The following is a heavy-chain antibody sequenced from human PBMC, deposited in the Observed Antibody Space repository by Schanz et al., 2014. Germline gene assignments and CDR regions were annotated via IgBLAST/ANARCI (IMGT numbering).Heavy chain of an antibody. CDR2: ISPYNGNT. J-gene: IGHJ5*02. Sequence: QVQLVQSGAEVKKPGASVKVSCKASGYTFTSYGISWVRQAPGQGLEWMGWISPYNGNTNYAQKLQGRVTMTADTSTSTAYMDLRSLRSDDTAVYYCARGRGCTGGSCYSWFDLWGQGTLVNVAS. CDR1: GYTFTSYG. CDR3: ARGRGCTGGSCYSWFDL. D-gene: IGHD2-15*01. V-gene: IGHV1-18*01.